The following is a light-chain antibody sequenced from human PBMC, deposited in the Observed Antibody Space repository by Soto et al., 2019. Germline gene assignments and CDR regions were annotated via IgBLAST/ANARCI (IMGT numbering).Light chain of an antibody. J-gene: IGLJ3*02. CDR1: MRDVGAYNL. CDR3: SAYTARRTLV. CDR2: EVR. V-gene: IGLV2-14*01. Sequence: QSALTQPASVSGSAGQSITISCSGTMRDVGAYNLVPWYQQHPGTAPKLIIYEVRNRPSGISSRFSGSRSGNTASLTISGLQSEDEGDYYCSAYTARRTLVFGGGTKLTVL.